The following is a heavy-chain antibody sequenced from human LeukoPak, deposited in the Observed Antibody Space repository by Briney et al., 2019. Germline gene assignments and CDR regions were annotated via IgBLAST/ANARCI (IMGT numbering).Heavy chain of an antibody. Sequence: GGSLRLSCAASGSTFSSYAMSWVRQAPGKGLEWVSAISGSGGSTYYADSVKGRFTISRDNSKNTLYLQMNSPRAEDTAVYYCAKVGEESDAFDIWGQGTMVTVSS. V-gene: IGHV3-23*01. CDR3: AKVGEESDAFDI. CDR1: GSTFSSYA. J-gene: IGHJ3*02. D-gene: IGHD2-21*01. CDR2: ISGSGGST.